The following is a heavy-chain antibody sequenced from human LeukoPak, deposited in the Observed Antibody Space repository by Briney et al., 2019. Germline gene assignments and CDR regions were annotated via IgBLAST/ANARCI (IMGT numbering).Heavy chain of an antibody. CDR3: ARVDCSSTSCYTRYAFDI. D-gene: IGHD2-2*02. CDR1: GGSISSYY. CDR2: IYYSGST. V-gene: IGHV4-59*01. J-gene: IGHJ3*02. Sequence: SETLSLTCTVSGGSISSYYWSWIRQPPGKGLEWIVYIYYSGSTNYNPSLKSRVTISVDTSKNQFSLKLSSVTAADTAVYYCARVDCSSTSCYTRYAFDIWGQGTMVTVSS.